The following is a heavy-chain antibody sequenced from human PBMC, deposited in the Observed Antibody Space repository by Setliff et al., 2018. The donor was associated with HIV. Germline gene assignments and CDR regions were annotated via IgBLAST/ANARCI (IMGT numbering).Heavy chain of an antibody. Sequence: SETLSLTCTVSNDSISSSTAHYWGWIRQPPGKGLEWIGSIFYTGSTYYSTSLKSRLTVSIDTSKNHLSLKVISVSVADTAMYFCARGKDPGLYFDNWRQGTLVTVSS. CDR1: NDSISSSTAHY. D-gene: IGHD2-15*01. CDR2: IFYTGST. J-gene: IGHJ4*02. V-gene: IGHV4-39*07. CDR3: ARGKDPGLYFDN.